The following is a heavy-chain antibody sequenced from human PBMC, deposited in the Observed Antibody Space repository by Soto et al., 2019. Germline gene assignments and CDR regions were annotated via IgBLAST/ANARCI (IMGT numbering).Heavy chain of an antibody. J-gene: IGHJ6*03. CDR1: GFTFSIYW. Sequence: GGSLRLSCAASGFTFSIYWMHWFRQAPGKGLVWVSRINRDGSATYYADSVKGRFTTSRDNAKNTVYLQVNSLRGEDTAVYYCVRGAYGRYCMDVWGKGTTVTVSS. CDR3: VRGAYGRYCMDV. V-gene: IGHV3-74*01. CDR2: INRDGSAT. D-gene: IGHD3-16*01.